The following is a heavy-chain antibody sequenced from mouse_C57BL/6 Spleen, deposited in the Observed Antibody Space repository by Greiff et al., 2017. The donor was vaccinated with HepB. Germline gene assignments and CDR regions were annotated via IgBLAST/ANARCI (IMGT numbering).Heavy chain of an antibody. CDR1: GYTFTSYW. D-gene: IGHD1-1*01. CDR2: IDPSDSYT. J-gene: IGHJ1*03. V-gene: IGHV1-50*01. CDR3: ARYGDLRYFDV. Sequence: QVQLQQSGAELVKPGASVKLSCKASGYTFTSYWMQWVKQRPGQGLEWIGEIDPSDSYTNYNQKFKGKATLTVDTSSSTAYMQLSSLTSEDSAVYYCARYGDLRYFDVWGTGTTVTVSS.